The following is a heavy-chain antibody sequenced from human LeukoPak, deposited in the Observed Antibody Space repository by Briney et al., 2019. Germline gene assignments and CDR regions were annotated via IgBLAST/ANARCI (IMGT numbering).Heavy chain of an antibody. D-gene: IGHD6-13*01. V-gene: IGHV1-2*02. CDR3: ARDPAAGYYYYYMDV. J-gene: IGHJ6*03. CDR1: GYTFSGYY. Sequence: GASVKVSCKTSGYTFSGYYLNWVRQAPGQGLEWMGWINANSGETNYAQKFQGRVTMTRDMSTSTVYMELSSLRSEDTAVYYCARDPAAGYYYYYMDVWGKGTTVTISS. CDR2: INANSGET.